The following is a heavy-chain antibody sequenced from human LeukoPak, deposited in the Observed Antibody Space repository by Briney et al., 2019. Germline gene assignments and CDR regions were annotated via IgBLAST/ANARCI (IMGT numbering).Heavy chain of an antibody. V-gene: IGHV1-69*13. D-gene: IGHD5-18*01. CDR1: GGTFSSYA. CDR2: IIPIFGTA. Sequence: WASVTVSCKASGGTFSSYAISWVRQAPGQGLEWMGGIIPIFGTANYAQKFQGRVTITADESTSTAYMELSSLRSEGTAVYYCAREPGYSYGYYFDYWGQGTLVTVSS. J-gene: IGHJ4*02. CDR3: AREPGYSYGYYFDY.